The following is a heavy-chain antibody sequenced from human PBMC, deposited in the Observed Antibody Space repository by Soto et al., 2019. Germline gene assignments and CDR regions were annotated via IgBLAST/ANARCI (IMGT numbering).Heavy chain of an antibody. V-gene: IGHV1-2*04. D-gene: IGHD1-26*01. CDR1: GYTFTGYY. J-gene: IGHJ3*02. Sequence: QVQLVQSGAEVKKPGASVKVSCKAYGYTFTGYYMHWVRQAPGQGLAWMGWINPNSGGTNYAQKFQGWVTMTRDTSISTAYMELSRLRSDDTAVYYCARDIVGGRLDAFDIWGQGTMVTVSS. CDR3: ARDIVGGRLDAFDI. CDR2: INPNSGGT.